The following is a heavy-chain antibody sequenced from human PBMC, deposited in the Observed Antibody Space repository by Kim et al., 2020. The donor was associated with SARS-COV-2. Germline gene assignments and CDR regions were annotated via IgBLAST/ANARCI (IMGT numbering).Heavy chain of an antibody. J-gene: IGHJ6*01. CDR1: GHSLTKVS. V-gene: IGHV1-24*01. CDR2: FDAEEGEN. D-gene: IGHD3-10*01. CDR3: FIRGQYYYYDGVDV. Sequence: ASVKVSCKISGHSLTKVSMQWVRQVPGSGLEWMAGFDAEEGENIYAQKFQGRVSMTEDTSTDTVYLEVNSLRSEDTAIYYCFIRGQYYYYDGVDVWGQGTTVTVSS.